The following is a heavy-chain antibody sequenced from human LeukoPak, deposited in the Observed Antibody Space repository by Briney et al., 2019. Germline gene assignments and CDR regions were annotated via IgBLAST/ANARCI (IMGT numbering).Heavy chain of an antibody. V-gene: IGHV3-21*01. CDR2: ISSSSSYI. Sequence: PGGSLRLSCAASGFTFSSYSMNWVRQAPGKGLAWVSSISSSSSYIYYADSVKCRFTISRDNAKNSLYLQMNSLRAEDTAVYYCASGRSSWYSLGYYYMDVWGKGTTVTVSS. J-gene: IGHJ6*03. CDR1: GFTFSSYS. D-gene: IGHD6-13*01. CDR3: ASGRSSWYSLGYYYMDV.